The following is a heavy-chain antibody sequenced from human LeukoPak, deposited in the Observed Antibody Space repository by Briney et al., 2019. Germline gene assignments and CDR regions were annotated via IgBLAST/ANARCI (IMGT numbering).Heavy chain of an antibody. D-gene: IGHD5-24*01. V-gene: IGHV4-59*01. CDR1: GGSISSYY. CDR2: IYYSGST. J-gene: IGHJ4*02. Sequence: SETLSLTCTVSGGSISSYYWSWIRQPPGKGLEWIGYIYYSGSTNYNPSLKSRVTISVDTSKNQFSLKLSSVTAADTAVYYCARDLRGRDGYNYGVGFDYWGQGTLVTVSS. CDR3: ARDLRGRDGYNYGVGFDY.